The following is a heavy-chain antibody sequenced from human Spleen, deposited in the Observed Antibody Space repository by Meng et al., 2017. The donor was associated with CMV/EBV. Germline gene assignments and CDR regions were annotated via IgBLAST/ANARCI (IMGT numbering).Heavy chain of an antibody. CDR3: TKNSHGGVEVDY. Sequence: GGSLRLSCAASGFTFSTYGMHWVRQAPGKGLEWVAVIGYDGINKYYADSVKGRFTISRDNSKNTLYLQMNSLRAEDTAVYYCTKNSHGGVEVDYWGQGTLVTVSS. D-gene: IGHD1-1*01. CDR2: IGYDGINK. V-gene: IGHV3-33*06. J-gene: IGHJ4*02. CDR1: GFTFSTYG.